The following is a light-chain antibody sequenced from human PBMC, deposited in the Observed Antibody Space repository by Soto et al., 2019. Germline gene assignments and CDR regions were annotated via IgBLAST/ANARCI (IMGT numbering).Light chain of an antibody. CDR1: QSVSSN. CDR2: GAS. V-gene: IGKV3-15*01. J-gene: IGKJ1*01. Sequence: EIVMTQSPATLSVSPGERATLSCRASQSVSSNLAWYQQNPGQAPRLLVYGASTRATGIPATFSGGGSGTEFTLTISSLQSEDFAVYYCQQYNDWPRTFGQGTKVEIK. CDR3: QQYNDWPRT.